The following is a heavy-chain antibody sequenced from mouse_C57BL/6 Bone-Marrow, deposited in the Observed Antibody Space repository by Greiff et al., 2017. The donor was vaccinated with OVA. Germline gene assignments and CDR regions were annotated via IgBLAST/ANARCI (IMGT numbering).Heavy chain of an antibody. J-gene: IGHJ1*03. Sequence: DVKLQESGAELVRPGSSVKMSCKTSGYTFTSYGINWVKQRPGQGLEWIGYIYIGNGYTEYNEKFKGKATLTSDTSSSTAYMQLSSLTSEDSAIYFCAREDYGSSLEGYWYFDVWGTGTTVTVSS. D-gene: IGHD1-1*01. CDR2: IYIGNGYT. CDR1: GYTFTSYG. V-gene: IGHV1-58*01. CDR3: AREDYGSSLEGYWYFDV.